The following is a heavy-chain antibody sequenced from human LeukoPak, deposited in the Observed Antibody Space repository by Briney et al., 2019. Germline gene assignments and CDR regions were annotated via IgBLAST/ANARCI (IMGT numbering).Heavy chain of an antibody. CDR1: GFTFSSYA. CDR3: ARAQQYYYGSGSYLVY. J-gene: IGHJ4*02. V-gene: IGHV3-30-3*01. D-gene: IGHD3-10*01. Sequence: HPGRSLRLSCAASGFTFSSYAMHWVRQAPGKGLEWVAVISYDGSNKYCADSVKGRFTISRDNSKNTLYLQMNSLRAEDTAVYYCARAQQYYYGSGSYLVYWGQGTLVTVSS. CDR2: ISYDGSNK.